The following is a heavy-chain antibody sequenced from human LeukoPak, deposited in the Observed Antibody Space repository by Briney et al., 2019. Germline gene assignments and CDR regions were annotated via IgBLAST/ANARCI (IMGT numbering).Heavy chain of an antibody. CDR2: ISYDGSNK. V-gene: IGHV3-30*03. CDR3: ARIPGGSYSDY. J-gene: IGHJ4*02. Sequence: AGSLTLSCAASGFTFSSYGMHWVRQAPGKGLEWVAVISYDGSNKYYADSVKGRFTISRDNSKNTLYLQMNSLRAEDTAVYYCARIPGGSYSDYWGQGTLVTVSS. D-gene: IGHD1-26*01. CDR1: GFTFSSYG.